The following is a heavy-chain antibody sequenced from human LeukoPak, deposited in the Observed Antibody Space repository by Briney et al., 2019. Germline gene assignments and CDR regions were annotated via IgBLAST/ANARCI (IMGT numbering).Heavy chain of an antibody. Sequence: PGGSLSLSFPPSEFTSITNYMTGAGKAPGKGLEWASVIHSGGSTYYADSVKGRFTISRDNSKNTLYLQMNSLRAEDTAVYYCASSEYSSSSNWFDPWAREPWSPSPQ. V-gene: IGHV3-66*01. CDR2: IHSGGST. CDR3: ASSEYSSSSNWFDP. CDR1: EFTSITNY. D-gene: IGHD6-6*01. J-gene: IGHJ5*02.